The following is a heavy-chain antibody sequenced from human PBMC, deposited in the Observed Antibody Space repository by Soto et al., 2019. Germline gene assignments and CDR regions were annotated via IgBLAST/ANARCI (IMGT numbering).Heavy chain of an antibody. Sequence: LSLTCAVYGGSFSGYYWSWIRQPPGKGLEWIGEINHSGSTNYNPSLKSRVTISVDTSKNQFSLKLSSVTAADTAVYYCARGSILRVWFDPWGQGTLVTVSS. CDR2: INHSGST. V-gene: IGHV4-34*01. J-gene: IGHJ5*02. D-gene: IGHD3-9*01. CDR3: ARGSILRVWFDP. CDR1: GGSFSGYY.